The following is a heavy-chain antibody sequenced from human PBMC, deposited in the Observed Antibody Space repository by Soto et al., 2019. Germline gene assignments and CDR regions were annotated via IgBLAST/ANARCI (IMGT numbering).Heavy chain of an antibody. D-gene: IGHD2-2*01. V-gene: IGHV3-23*01. CDR2: ISGSGGSK. CDR3: AKDPPSHAGYCSSTSCYY. Sequence: GGSLRLSCAASGFTFSSYAMSWVRQAPGKGLEWVSAISGSGGSKYYADSVKGRFTISRDNSKNTLYLQMNSLRAEDTAVYYCAKDPPSHAGYCSSTSCYYWGQGTLVTVSS. J-gene: IGHJ4*02. CDR1: GFTFSSYA.